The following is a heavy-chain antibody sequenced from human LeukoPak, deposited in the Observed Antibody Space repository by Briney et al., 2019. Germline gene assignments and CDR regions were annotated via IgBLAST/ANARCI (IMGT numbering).Heavy chain of an antibody. J-gene: IGHJ6*03. V-gene: IGHV3-74*01. CDR2: IKSDGSST. Sequence: QSGGSLRLSCAASGFTFSTYWMHWVRQAPGKGLVWVSRIKSDGSSTNYADSVKGRFTISRDNAKNSLYLQMNSLRAEDTALYYCARAPGIAAAGTIYYYMDVWGKGTTVTVSS. D-gene: IGHD6-13*01. CDR3: ARAPGIAAAGTIYYYMDV. CDR1: GFTFSTYW.